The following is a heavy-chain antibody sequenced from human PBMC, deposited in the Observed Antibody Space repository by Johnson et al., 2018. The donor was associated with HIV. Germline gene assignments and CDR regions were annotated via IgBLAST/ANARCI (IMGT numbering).Heavy chain of an antibody. CDR3: ARSGNRQWLVRGAFDI. CDR2: IGTAGDT. CDR1: GFTFSSYD. D-gene: IGHD6-19*01. J-gene: IGHJ3*02. V-gene: IGHV3-13*01. Sequence: VQLVESGGGLVHPGGSLRLSCAASGFTFSSYDMHWVRQATGNGLEWVSAIGTAGDTYYPGSVKGRFTISRENAKNSLYLQMNSLRAGDTAVYYCARSGNRQWLVRGAFDIWGQGTMVTVSS.